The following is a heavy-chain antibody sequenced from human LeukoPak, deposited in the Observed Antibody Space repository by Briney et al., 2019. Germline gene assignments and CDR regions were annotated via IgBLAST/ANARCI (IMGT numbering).Heavy chain of an antibody. Sequence: SETLSLTCTVSGGSISSYYWSWIRQPPGKGLEWIGYIYYSGSINYNPSLKSRVTISVDTSKNQFSLKLRSVTAEDTAVYYCARYSGSYSGFDYWGQGTLVTVSS. V-gene: IGHV4-59*08. CDR1: GGSISSYY. D-gene: IGHD1-26*01. CDR2: IYYSGSI. CDR3: ARYSGSYSGFDY. J-gene: IGHJ4*02.